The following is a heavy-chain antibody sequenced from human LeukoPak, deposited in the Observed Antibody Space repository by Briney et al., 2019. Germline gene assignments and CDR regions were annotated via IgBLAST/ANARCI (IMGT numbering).Heavy chain of an antibody. V-gene: IGHV3-21*01. Sequence: GGSLRLSCAASGFTFSSYSMNWVRQAPGKGLEWVSSISSSRSYIYYADSVKGRFTISRDNAKNSLYLQMNSLRAEDTAVYYCARDPQQQLVRGEGYWGQGTLVTVSS. D-gene: IGHD6-13*01. CDR3: ARDPQQQLVRGEGY. CDR1: GFTFSSYS. CDR2: ISSSRSYI. J-gene: IGHJ4*02.